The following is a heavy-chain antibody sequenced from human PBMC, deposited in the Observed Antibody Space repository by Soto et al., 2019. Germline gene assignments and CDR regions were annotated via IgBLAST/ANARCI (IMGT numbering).Heavy chain of an antibody. D-gene: IGHD6-6*01. J-gene: IGHJ4*02. CDR3: VRVYGRSSCFFDS. Sequence: PSEALSVTCVVSGYSLTSGYPWGFIRQPPGKGLEWIGTIYHSGTTYYNPSLMSRVTMSVDTSKNQFSLKVTSATAADTAVYFCVRVYGRSSCFFDSWGQGTLVTVSS. CDR2: IYHSGTT. CDR1: GYSLTSGYP. V-gene: IGHV4-38-2*01.